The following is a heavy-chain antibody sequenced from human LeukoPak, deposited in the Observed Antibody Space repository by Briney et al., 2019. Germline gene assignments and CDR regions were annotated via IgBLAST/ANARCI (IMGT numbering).Heavy chain of an antibody. V-gene: IGHV3-48*04. CDR1: GFTFSSYG. CDR2: ISSSSSTI. Sequence: GGSLRLSCAASGFTFSSYGMHWVRQAPGKGLEWVSYISSSSSTIYYADSVKGRFTISRDNAKNSLYLQMNSLRAEDTAVYYCARNRYYFDYWGQGTLVTVSS. J-gene: IGHJ4*02. CDR3: ARNRYYFDY.